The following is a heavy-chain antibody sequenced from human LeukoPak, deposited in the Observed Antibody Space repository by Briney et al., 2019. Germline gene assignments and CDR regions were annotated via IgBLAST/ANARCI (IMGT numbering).Heavy chain of an antibody. J-gene: IGHJ4*02. CDR1: GFTFSSYA. Sequence: PGGSLRLSCAASGFTFSSYAMNWVRQAPGKGLEWVSTISGSDGTTYYADSVKGRFTISRDNSKNTLFPQMNSLRADDTAVYYCAKDLLRGVAGTGFDYWGQGTPVTVSS. CDR3: AKDLLRGVAGTGFDY. D-gene: IGHD6-19*01. V-gene: IGHV3-23*01. CDR2: ISGSDGTT.